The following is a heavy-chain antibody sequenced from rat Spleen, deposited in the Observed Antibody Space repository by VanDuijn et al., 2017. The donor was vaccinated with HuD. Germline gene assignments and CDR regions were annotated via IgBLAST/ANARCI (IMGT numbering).Heavy chain of an antibody. CDR2: IIYDGSRT. D-gene: IGHD3-4*01. Sequence: EVQLVESGGGLVQPGRSLKLSCAASGFTFSDSNMAWVRQAPKKGLDWVATIIYDGSRTYYRDSVKGRFTISRDNVKSTLYLQVDSLGSEDTATYYCARHGGRRAPNGYFDYWGQGVVVTVSS. CDR1: GFTFSDSN. V-gene: IGHV5S10*01. J-gene: IGHJ2*01. CDR3: ARHGGRRAPNGYFDY.